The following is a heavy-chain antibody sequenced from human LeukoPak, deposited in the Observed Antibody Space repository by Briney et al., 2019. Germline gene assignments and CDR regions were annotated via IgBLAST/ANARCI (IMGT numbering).Heavy chain of an antibody. CDR2: ISDSGVST. Sequence: QPGGSLRLSCAASGFTFSSYAMSWVRQAPGKGLEWVSAISDSGVSTYYADSVKGRFTISRDNSKNTLYLQMNTLRAEDTALYYCAKFTTYYYDLDIWGQGTMVTVSS. V-gene: IGHV3-23*01. D-gene: IGHD3-22*01. CDR3: AKFTTYYYDLDI. CDR1: GFTFSSYA. J-gene: IGHJ3*02.